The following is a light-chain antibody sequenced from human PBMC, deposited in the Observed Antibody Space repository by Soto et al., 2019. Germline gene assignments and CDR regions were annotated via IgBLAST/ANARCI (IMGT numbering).Light chain of an antibody. CDR2: GAT. CDR1: QSVSSN. CDR3: QQYNNWPPGT. J-gene: IGKJ2*02. V-gene: IGKV3-15*01. Sequence: EIVMTQFPATLSVSPGERATLSCRASQSVSSNLAWYQQKGGQAPRLLMYGATTRATGVPARFSGSGSGTEFTLTISSLHSEDVAVYYCQQYNNWPPGTFGQGTKLEIK.